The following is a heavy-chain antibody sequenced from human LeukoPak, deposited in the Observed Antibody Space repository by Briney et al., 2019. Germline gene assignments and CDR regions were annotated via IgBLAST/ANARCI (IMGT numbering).Heavy chain of an antibody. D-gene: IGHD3-22*01. V-gene: IGHV3-74*01. J-gene: IGHJ4*02. Sequence: GGSLRLSCAASGFTFSSYWMHWVRQAPGKGLVWVSRINSDGSSTSYADSVKGRFTISRDNSKNTLYLQMNSLRAEDTAVYYCAKDFESAPLYYYDSSGLLRLFDYWGQGTLVTVSS. CDR3: AKDFESAPLYYYDSSGLLRLFDY. CDR1: GFTFSSYW. CDR2: INSDGSST.